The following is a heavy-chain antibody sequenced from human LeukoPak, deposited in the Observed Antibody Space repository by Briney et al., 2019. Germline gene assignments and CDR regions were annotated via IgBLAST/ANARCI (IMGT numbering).Heavy chain of an antibody. V-gene: IGHV1-18*01. CDR1: GYTFTSYG. CDR3: ARELYSYGPFYYYYYYMDV. Sequence: ASVKVSCKASGYTFTSYGISWVRQAPGQGLEWMGWTSAYNGNTNYAQKLQGRVTMTTDTSTSTAYMELRSLRSDDTAVYYCARELYSYGPFYYYYYYMDVWGKGTTVTVSS. J-gene: IGHJ6*03. CDR2: TSAYNGNT. D-gene: IGHD5-18*01.